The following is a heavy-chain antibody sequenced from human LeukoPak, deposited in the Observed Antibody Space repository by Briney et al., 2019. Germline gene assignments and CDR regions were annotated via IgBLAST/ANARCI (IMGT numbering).Heavy chain of an antibody. CDR3: ARESMDSSSFGYYYMDV. V-gene: IGHV3-30*04. J-gene: IGHJ6*03. CDR2: ISYDGSNK. Sequence: SGRSLRLSCAASGFTFSSYAMHWVRQAPGKGLEWVAVISYDGSNKYYAGSVKGRFTISRDNSKNTLYLQMNSLRAEDTAVYYCARESMDSSSFGYYYMDVWGKGTTVTVSS. CDR1: GFTFSSYA. D-gene: IGHD6-6*01.